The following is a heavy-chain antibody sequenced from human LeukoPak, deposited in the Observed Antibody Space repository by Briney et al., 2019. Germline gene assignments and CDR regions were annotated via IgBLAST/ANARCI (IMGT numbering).Heavy chain of an antibody. CDR3: ARVPAHYTYYYGSGSYYNFDY. CDR2: MNPNSGNT. D-gene: IGHD3-10*01. V-gene: IGHV1-8*01. Sequence: EASVKVSCKASGYTFTSHDINWVRQATGQGLEWMGWMNPNSGNTGYAQKFQGRVTMTTDTSTSTAYMELRSLRSDDTAVYYCARVPAHYTYYYGSGSYYNFDYWGQGTLVTVSS. CDR1: GYTFTSHD. J-gene: IGHJ4*02.